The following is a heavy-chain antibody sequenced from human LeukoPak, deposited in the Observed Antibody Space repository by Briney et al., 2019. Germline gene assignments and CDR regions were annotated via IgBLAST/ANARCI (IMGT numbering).Heavy chain of an antibody. J-gene: IGHJ6*02. Sequence: ASVKVSCKASGYTFTSYDINWVRQATGQGLEWMGWMNPNSGNTGYAQKFQGRVTMTRNTSISTAYMELSSLRSEDTAEYYCARGLTPITMIVVVGESDGMDVWGQGTTVTVSS. D-gene: IGHD3-22*01. V-gene: IGHV1-8*01. CDR3: ARGLTPITMIVVVGESDGMDV. CDR2: MNPNSGNT. CDR1: GYTFTSYD.